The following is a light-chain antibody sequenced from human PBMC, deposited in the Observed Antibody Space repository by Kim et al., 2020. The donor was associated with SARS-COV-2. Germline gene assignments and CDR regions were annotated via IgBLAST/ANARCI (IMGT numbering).Light chain of an antibody. Sequence: QSVLTQPPSVSGAPGQRVTISCTGSSPNIGAGYDVHWYQHLPGTAPKLLIYGDNNRPSGVPDRFSGSKSGTSASLAITGLQAKDEADYYCQSYDSSLTVYVFGTGTKVTVL. J-gene: IGLJ1*01. CDR3: QSYDSSLTVYV. CDR1: SPNIGAGYD. CDR2: GDN. V-gene: IGLV1-40*01.